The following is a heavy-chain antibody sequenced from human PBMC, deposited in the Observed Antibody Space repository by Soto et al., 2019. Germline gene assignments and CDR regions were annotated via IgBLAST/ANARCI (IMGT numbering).Heavy chain of an antibody. J-gene: IGHJ6*02. D-gene: IGHD3-9*01. Sequence: QVQLQQWGAGPLKPSETLSLSCGVSGEALGGYYWSWIRQSSGKGLEWIGQINHSGDTNYNPSLNSRVTLSLDTSKTPLCLKLTSVTAAETAVYYCARVSPFYDILTGRYHYYRLDVWGQGTTGSVCS. CDR3: ARVSPFYDILTGRYHYYRLDV. V-gene: IGHV4-34*01. CDR1: GEALGGYY. CDR2: INHSGDT.